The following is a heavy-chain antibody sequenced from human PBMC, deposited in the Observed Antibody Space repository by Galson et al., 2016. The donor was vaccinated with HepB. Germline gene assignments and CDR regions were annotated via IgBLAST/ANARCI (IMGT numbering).Heavy chain of an antibody. Sequence: SLRLSCAASGFSFGDYAMAWFRQAPGKGLEWVGPIRSKVYADTTEYAASVKGRFIISRDDSKSITNLQMNSLKTDDTALYYCTRGTSTTFKSYYGMDVWGQGTTVAVSS. CDR2: IRSKVYADTT. CDR1: GFSFGDYA. CDR3: TRGTSTTFKSYYGMDV. D-gene: IGHD2-2*01. J-gene: IGHJ6*02. V-gene: IGHV3-49*03.